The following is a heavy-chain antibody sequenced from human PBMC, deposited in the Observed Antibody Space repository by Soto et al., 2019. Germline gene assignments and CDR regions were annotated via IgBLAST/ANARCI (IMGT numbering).Heavy chain of an antibody. V-gene: IGHV1-69*01. D-gene: IGHD3-22*01. Sequence: QVQLVQSGAEVKKPGSSVKVSCKASVGTFSSYAISWVRQAPGQGLEWMGGIIPISGTANYAQKFQGRVTITADESTSTAYMELSSLRSEDTAVYYCARGQKATYYYDSSGYWDWFDPWGQGTLVTVSS. CDR3: ARGQKATYYYDSSGYWDWFDP. J-gene: IGHJ5*02. CDR1: VGTFSSYA. CDR2: IIPISGTA.